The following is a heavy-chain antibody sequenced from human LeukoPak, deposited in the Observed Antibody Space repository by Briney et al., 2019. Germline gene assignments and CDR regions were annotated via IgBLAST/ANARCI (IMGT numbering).Heavy chain of an antibody. CDR2: IDSSSSTL. V-gene: IGHV3-48*02. J-gene: IGHJ4*02. D-gene: IGHD1/OR15-1a*01. Sequence: GGSLRLSCATSEFTFSSYSMNWVRQAPGKGPEWVSYIDSSSSTLLYADSVKGRFIISRDNAKNSLFLQLNGLRDDDTAVYYCATFPRDKQGFWGQGTLVTVSS. CDR3: ATFPRDKQGF. CDR1: EFTFSSYS.